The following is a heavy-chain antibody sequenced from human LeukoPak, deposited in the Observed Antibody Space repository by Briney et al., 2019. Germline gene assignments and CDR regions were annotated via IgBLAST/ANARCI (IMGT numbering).Heavy chain of an antibody. CDR1: GFTFSSYA. J-gene: IGHJ4*02. CDR3: AGGMTAAVAGTFDY. D-gene: IGHD6-19*01. CDR2: ISGSGGST. V-gene: IGHV3-23*01. Sequence: GGSLRLSCAASGFTFSSYAMSWVRQAPGKGLEWVSAISGSGGSTYYADSVKGRFTISRDNSKNTLYLQMNSLRAEDTAVYYCAGGMTAAVAGTFDYWGQGTLVTVSS.